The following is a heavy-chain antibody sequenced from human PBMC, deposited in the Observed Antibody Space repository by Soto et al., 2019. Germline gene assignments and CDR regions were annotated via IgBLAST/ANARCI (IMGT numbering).Heavy chain of an antibody. CDR1: GFTFSSYG. CDR3: AKDIITGTYYYCYGMDV. Sequence: GGSLRLSCAASGFTFSSYGMHWVRQAPGKGLEWVAVISYDGSNKYYADSVKGRFTISRDNSKNTLYLQMNSLRAEDTAVYYCAKDIITGTYYYCYGMDVWGQGTKVSVSS. CDR2: ISYDGSNK. V-gene: IGHV3-30*18. D-gene: IGHD1-20*01. J-gene: IGHJ6*02.